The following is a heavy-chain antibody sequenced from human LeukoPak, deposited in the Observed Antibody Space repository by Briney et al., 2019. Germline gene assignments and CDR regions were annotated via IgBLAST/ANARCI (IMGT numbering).Heavy chain of an antibody. Sequence: SETLSLTCTVSGGSISSSSYYWGWPPQPPGKGLEWIGSIYYSGSTYHNPSLKSRVTISVDTSKNQFSLKLSSVPAADTAVYYCARDGLLWFGELKWGRGTLVTVSS. CDR1: GGSISSSSYY. CDR3: ARDGLLWFGELK. D-gene: IGHD3-10*01. J-gene: IGHJ4*02. V-gene: IGHV4-39*07. CDR2: IYYSGST.